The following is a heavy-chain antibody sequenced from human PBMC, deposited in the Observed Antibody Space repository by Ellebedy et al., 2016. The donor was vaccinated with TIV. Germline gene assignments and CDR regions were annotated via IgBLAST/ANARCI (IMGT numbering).Heavy chain of an antibody. D-gene: IGHD3-22*01. CDR1: GFTFSSYS. V-gene: IGHV3-48*04. CDR2: ISDTSSTI. J-gene: IGHJ3*01. CDR3: VRDRGGYRDSFDL. Sequence: GGSLRLSXAASGFTFSSYSMNWVRQAPGRGLEWVSYISDTSSTIYYADSVKGRFTISRDNARKSVFLHMTSLNAEDTAIYYCVRDRGGYRDSFDLWGQGTMVTVSS.